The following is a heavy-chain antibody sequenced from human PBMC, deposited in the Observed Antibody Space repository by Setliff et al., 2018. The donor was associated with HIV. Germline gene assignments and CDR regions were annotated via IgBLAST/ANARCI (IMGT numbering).Heavy chain of an antibody. D-gene: IGHD5-12*01. V-gene: IGHV4-4*02. CDR1: GGSISSSNW. J-gene: IGHJ4*02. Sequence: ASETLSLTCAVSGGSISSSNWWTWVRQPPGKGLEWIGEIWHSRSTNYNPSLKSRVTISVDKSKNQFSLKLSSVTAADTALYYCATYIVSPTKGHYWGQGTLVTVSS. CDR2: IWHSRST. CDR3: ATYIVSPTKGHY.